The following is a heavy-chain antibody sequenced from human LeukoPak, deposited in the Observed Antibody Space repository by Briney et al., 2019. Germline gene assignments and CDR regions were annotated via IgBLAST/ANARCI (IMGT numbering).Heavy chain of an antibody. J-gene: IGHJ4*02. V-gene: IGHV1-69*13. D-gene: IGHD3-10*01. CDR2: IIPIFGTA. CDR1: GGTFSSYA. CDR3: ASLSANYYGSGNT. Sequence: ASVKVSCKASGGTFSSYAISWVRQAPGQGLEWMGGIIPIFGTANYAQKFQGRVTITADESTSTAYMELSSLRSEDTAVYYCASLSANYYGSGNTWGQGTLVTVSS.